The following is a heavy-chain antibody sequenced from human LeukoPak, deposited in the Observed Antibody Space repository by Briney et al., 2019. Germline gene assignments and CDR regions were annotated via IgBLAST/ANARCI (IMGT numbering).Heavy chain of an antibody. Sequence: PSETLSLACTVSGASISTYNDYRAWIRQPPGKGLEWIGGISYSGSTYYNPSLESRVTISIDTSKNDFSLQVSSVTAADTAVYYCARRRRDGYNNYWYFDFWGRGTLVTVSS. D-gene: IGHD5-24*01. CDR1: GASISTYNDY. CDR3: ARRRRDGYNNYWYFDF. J-gene: IGHJ2*01. CDR2: ISYSGST. V-gene: IGHV4-39*02.